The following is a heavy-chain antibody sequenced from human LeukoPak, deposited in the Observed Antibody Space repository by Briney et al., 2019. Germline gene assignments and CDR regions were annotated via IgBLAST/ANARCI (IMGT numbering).Heavy chain of an antibody. D-gene: IGHD1-26*01. CDR1: GFTFSSYA. CDR3: ARRPVGATRYYFDY. Sequence: PGGSLRLSCAASGFTFSSYAMSWVRQAPGKGLEWVSAISGSGGSTYYADSVKGRFTISRDNSKNTLYLQMNSLRAEDTAVYYCARRPVGATRYYFDYWGQGTLVTVSS. CDR2: ISGSGGST. V-gene: IGHV3-23*01. J-gene: IGHJ4*02.